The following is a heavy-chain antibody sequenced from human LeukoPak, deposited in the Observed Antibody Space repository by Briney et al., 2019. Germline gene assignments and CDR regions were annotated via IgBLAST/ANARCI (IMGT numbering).Heavy chain of an antibody. D-gene: IGHD3-22*01. CDR2: IYYSGTT. CDR1: GGSISSNSYY. CDR3: GGQRYYYESSGYLFDY. V-gene: IGHV4-39*07. Sequence: PSETLSLTCTVSGGSISSNSYYWGWIRQPPGKGLEWIGSIYYSGTTYYNPSLKSRVTISVDTSKNQFSLKLSSVTAADTAVYYCGGQRYYYESSGYLFDYWGQGTLVTVSS. J-gene: IGHJ4*02.